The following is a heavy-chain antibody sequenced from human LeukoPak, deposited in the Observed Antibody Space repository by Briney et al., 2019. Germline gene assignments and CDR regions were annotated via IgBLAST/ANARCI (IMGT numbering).Heavy chain of an antibody. Sequence: SETLSLTCTVSGGSISRGGYYWSWIRQHPGKGLEWIGYIYYSGSTYYNPSLKSRVTISVDTSKNQFSLKLSSVTAADTAVYYCARDGTPRSEADYWGQGTLVTVSS. CDR2: IYYSGST. V-gene: IGHV4-31*03. CDR3: ARDGTPRSEADY. CDR1: GGSISRGGYY. D-gene: IGHD1-26*01. J-gene: IGHJ4*02.